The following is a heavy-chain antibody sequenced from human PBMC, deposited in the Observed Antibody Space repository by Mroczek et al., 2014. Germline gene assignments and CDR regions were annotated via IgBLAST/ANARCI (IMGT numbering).Heavy chain of an antibody. V-gene: IGHV4-30-4*01. CDR1: GGSISSGDYY. CDR3: ARGGTYYYDSSGSNWFDP. Sequence: QVQLQQWGPGLVKPSQTLSLTCTVSGGSISSGDYYWSWIRQPPGKGLEWIGYIYYSGSTYYNPSLKSRVTISVDTSKNQFSLKPSSVTAADTAVYYCARGGTYYYDSSGSNWFDPWGQGTLVTVSS. D-gene: IGHD3-22*01. CDR2: IYYSGST. J-gene: IGHJ5*02.